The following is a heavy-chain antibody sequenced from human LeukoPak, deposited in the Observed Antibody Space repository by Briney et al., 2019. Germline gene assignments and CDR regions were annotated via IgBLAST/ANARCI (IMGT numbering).Heavy chain of an antibody. Sequence: SETLSLTCTVSGGSISSGSYYWSWIRQPAGKGLEWNGRIYTSGSTNYNPSLKSRVTISVDTSKNQFPLKLSSVTAADTAVYYCARGDVGAFDIWGQGTMVTVSS. D-gene: IGHD1-26*01. CDR1: GGSISSGSYY. J-gene: IGHJ3*02. CDR2: IYTSGST. CDR3: ARGDVGAFDI. V-gene: IGHV4-61*02.